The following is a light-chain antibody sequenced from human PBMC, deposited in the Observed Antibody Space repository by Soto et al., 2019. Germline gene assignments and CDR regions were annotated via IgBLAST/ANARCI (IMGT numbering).Light chain of an antibody. CDR1: SSDVGGYNY. V-gene: IGLV2-14*03. CDR3: SSYTSSSTLSTYV. CDR2: DVS. J-gene: IGLJ1*01. Sequence: QSVLTQPASVSGSPGQSITISCTGTSSDVGGYNYVSWYQHHPGKASKLMIYDVSNRPSGVSNRFSGSKSGNTASLIISGLHAEDEADYYCSSYTSSSTLSTYVFGTGTKVTVL.